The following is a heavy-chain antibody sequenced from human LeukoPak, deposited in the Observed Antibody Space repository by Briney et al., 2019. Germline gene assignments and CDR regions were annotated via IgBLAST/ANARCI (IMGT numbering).Heavy chain of an antibody. CDR3: AGGTRDGYNSLDY. D-gene: IGHD5-24*01. CDR1: GFTFSSYA. J-gene: IGHJ4*02. CDR2: ISGSGGRT. V-gene: IGHV3-23*01. Sequence: TGGSLRLSCAASGFTFSSYAMSWVRQAPGKGLEWVSAISGSGGRTYYADSVKGRFTISRDNSKNTLFLQINSLRAEDTAVYYCAGGTRDGYNSLDYWGQGTLVTVSS.